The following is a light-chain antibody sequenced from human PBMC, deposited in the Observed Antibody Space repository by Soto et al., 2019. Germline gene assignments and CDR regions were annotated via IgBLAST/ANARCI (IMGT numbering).Light chain of an antibody. V-gene: IGKV3-15*01. J-gene: IGKJ1*01. CDR3: QQYNNWPTWT. Sequence: EIVMTQSPATLSVSPGERATLSCRASQSVGSNLAWYQQKPCQAPRLLIYAASTRATGIPARFSGSGSGTEFTLTISSLQSEDFAVYYCQQYNNWPTWTFGQGTKVDIK. CDR1: QSVGSN. CDR2: AAS.